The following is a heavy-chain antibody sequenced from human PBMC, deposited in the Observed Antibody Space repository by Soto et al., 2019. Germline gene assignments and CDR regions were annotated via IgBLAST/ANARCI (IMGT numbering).Heavy chain of an antibody. D-gene: IGHD3-3*01. J-gene: IGHJ5*02. Sequence: SETLSLTCAVYGGSFSGYYWSWIRQPPGKGLEWIGEINHSGSTNYNPSLKSRVTISVDTSKNQFSLKLSSVTAADTAVYYCARGQNDFWSGYYTRWFDPWGQGTLVTVSS. CDR1: GGSFSGYY. V-gene: IGHV4-34*01. CDR3: ARGQNDFWSGYYTRWFDP. CDR2: INHSGST.